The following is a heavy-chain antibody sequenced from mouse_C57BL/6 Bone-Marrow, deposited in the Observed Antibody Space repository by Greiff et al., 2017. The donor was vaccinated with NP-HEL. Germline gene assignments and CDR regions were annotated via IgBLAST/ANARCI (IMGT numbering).Heavy chain of an antibody. CDR1: GFTFSDYG. J-gene: IGHJ1*03. V-gene: IGHV5-17*01. CDR3: AGITAVVATYWYFDV. Sequence: EVKLMESGGGLVKPGGSLKLSCAASGFTFSDYGMHWVRQAPEKGLEWVAYISSGSSIIYYAATVKGRFTISRDNAKNPLFLPMTSLRSEDTAMDYCAGITAVVATYWYFDVWGTGTTVTVSS. D-gene: IGHD1-1*01. CDR2: ISSGSSII.